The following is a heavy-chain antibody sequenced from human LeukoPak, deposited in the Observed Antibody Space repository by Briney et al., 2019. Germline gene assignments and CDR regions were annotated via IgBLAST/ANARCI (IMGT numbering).Heavy chain of an antibody. CDR2: IGSSGSTV. Sequence: WGSLRLSCAASGFSFSSYEINWVRQAPGKGLEWVSYIGSSGSTVYYADSVKGRFTISRDNAKKSLYLQMNSLRDEDTAVYYCARDTLLYADSPDAFDMWGQGTMVTVSS. D-gene: IGHD4-17*01. CDR1: GFSFSSYE. CDR3: ARDTLLYADSPDAFDM. V-gene: IGHV3-48*03. J-gene: IGHJ3*02.